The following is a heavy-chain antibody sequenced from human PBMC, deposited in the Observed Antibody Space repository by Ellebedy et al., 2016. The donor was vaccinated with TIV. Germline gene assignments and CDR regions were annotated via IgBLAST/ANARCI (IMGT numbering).Heavy chain of an antibody. J-gene: IGHJ5*02. D-gene: IGHD2-8*01. CDR3: AKGDSTVYGNGWFNP. CDR2: ISGSGMRT. Sequence: GESLKISXAASGFDFSYHIFNWVRQAPGKGLEWVSAISGSGMRTNYADSVKGRFTISRDNSNKTLYLEMNSLRADDTAIYYCAKGDSTVYGNGWFNPWGQGRLVTVSS. CDR1: GFDFSYHI. V-gene: IGHV3-23*01.